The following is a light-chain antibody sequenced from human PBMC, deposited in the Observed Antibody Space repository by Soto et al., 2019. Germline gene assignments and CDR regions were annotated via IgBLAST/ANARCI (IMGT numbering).Light chain of an antibody. CDR3: TSYTSSSTNYV. Sequence: QSALTQPASVSGSPGQSITISCTGNSSDIGGYNYVSWYQQHPGKAPKLMIYEVSNRPSGVSNRFSGSKSGNTASLTISGLQAEEEADYYCTSYTSSSTNYVFGTGTKVTVL. CDR2: EVS. CDR1: SSDIGGYNY. J-gene: IGLJ1*01. V-gene: IGLV2-14*01.